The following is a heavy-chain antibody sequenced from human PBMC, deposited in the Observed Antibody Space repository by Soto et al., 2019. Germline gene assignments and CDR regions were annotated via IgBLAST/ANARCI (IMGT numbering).Heavy chain of an antibody. CDR2: IWYDGSNK. J-gene: IGHJ4*02. CDR1: GFTFSSYG. Sequence: GGSLRLSCAASGFTFSSYGMHWVRQAPGKGLEWVAVIWYDGSNKYYADSVKGRFTISRDNSKNTLYLQMNSLRAEDTAVYYCAREKYDFWSGHLDYWGQGTLVTVSS. CDR3: AREKYDFWSGHLDY. D-gene: IGHD3-3*01. V-gene: IGHV3-33*01.